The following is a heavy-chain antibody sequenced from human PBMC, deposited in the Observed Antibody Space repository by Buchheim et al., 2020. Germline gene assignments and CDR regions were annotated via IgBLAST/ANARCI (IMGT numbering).Heavy chain of an antibody. CDR3: ARMGPILRYFDWLLSVDPYYFDY. J-gene: IGHJ4*02. D-gene: IGHD3-9*01. CDR1: GGTFSSYA. CDR2: IIPIFGTA. V-gene: IGHV1-69*01. Sequence: QVQLVQSGAEVKKPGSSVKVSCKASGGTFSSYAISWVRQAPGQGLEWMGGIIPIFGTANYAQKFQGRVTITADEPTSLAHMELSSLRSEDTAVYYCARMGPILRYFDWLLSVDPYYFDYWGQGTL.